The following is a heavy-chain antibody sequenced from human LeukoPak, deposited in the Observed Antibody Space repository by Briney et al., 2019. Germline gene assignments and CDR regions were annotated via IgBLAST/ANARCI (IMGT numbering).Heavy chain of an antibody. CDR2: IHHSGST. CDR1: GGSISSGGYY. V-gene: IGHV4-30-2*01. D-gene: IGHD2-8*01. CDR3: AKWADY. J-gene: IGHJ4*02. Sequence: ASETLSLTCTVSGGSISSGGYYWSWIRQPPGKGLEWIGYIHHSGSTYYNPSLKSRVTISVDRSKNQFSLKLTSVTAADTAVYYCAKWADYWGQGTLVTVSS.